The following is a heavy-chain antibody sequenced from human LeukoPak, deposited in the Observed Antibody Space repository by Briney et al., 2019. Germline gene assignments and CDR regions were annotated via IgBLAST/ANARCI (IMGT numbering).Heavy chain of an antibody. V-gene: IGHV3-7*01. CDR2: IKQDGSEK. CDR3: ARDISYDSSAWDY. J-gene: IGHJ4*02. Sequence: PGGSLRLSCAASGFTFSSYWMSWVRQAPGKGLEWVANIKQDGSEKYYVDSVKGRFTISRDNAKNSLYLQMNSLRAEDTAVYYCARDISYDSSAWDYWGQGTLVTVSS. CDR1: GFTFSSYW. D-gene: IGHD3-22*01.